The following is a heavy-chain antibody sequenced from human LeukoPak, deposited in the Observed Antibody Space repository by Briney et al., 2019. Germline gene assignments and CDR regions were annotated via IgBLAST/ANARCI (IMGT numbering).Heavy chain of an antibody. Sequence: ASVKVSCKASGYTFTGYYMHWVRQAPGQGLECMGWINPNSGGTNYAQKFHGRVTMTRDTSISTAYMELSRLRSDDTAVYYCARDRAYCGGDCYSVLGRYYFDYWGQGTLVTVSS. V-gene: IGHV1-2*02. D-gene: IGHD2-21*02. J-gene: IGHJ4*02. CDR1: GYTFTGYY. CDR2: INPNSGGT. CDR3: ARDRAYCGGDCYSVLGRYYFDY.